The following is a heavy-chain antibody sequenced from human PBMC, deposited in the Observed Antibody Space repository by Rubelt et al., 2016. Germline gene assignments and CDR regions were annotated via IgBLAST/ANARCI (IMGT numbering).Heavy chain of an antibody. J-gene: IGHJ3*01. D-gene: IGHD2-21*02. CDR1: SVSISSGNW. CDR3: ARELGGDFDAYDF. Sequence: QVQLQESGPRLVEPSGTLSLTCAVSSVSISSGNWWSWIRQPPGKGLEWIGEIFHSGSTNYNPSLQGRVTISVDTFKDQFSRKVNSVTDADTAVYYCARELGGDFDAYDFWGQGTMVTVSS. CDR2: IFHSGST. V-gene: IGHV4-4*02.